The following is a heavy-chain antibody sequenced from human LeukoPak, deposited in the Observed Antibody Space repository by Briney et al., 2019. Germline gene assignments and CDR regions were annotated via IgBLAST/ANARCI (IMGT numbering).Heavy chain of an antibody. D-gene: IGHD6-13*01. CDR1: GGSISSYY. J-gene: IGHJ4*02. CDR3: ASEGAAGTGFDY. Sequence: SETLSLTCTVSGGSISSYYWSWIRQPPGKGLEWIGYIYYSGSTNYNPSLKSRVTISVDTSKNQFSLKLSSVTAADTAVYCCASEGAAGTGFDYWGQGTLVTVSS. CDR2: IYYSGST. V-gene: IGHV4-59*08.